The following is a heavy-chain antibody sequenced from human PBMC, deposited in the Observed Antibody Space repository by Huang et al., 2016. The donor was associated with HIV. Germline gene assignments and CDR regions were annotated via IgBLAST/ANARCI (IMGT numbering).Heavy chain of an antibody. CDR1: RYNFAGYW. CDR3: ARRRRGGFDI. D-gene: IGHD2-15*01. Sequence: EVQLVQSGAEVKRPGESLKISCKGSRYNFAGYWIGWVRQRPGKGLEVMGIIYFEDSDARYSPSLQGQVTISADTSLYSSYLQWTSLRASDTAIFYCARRRRGGFDIWGQGTLVSVSS. V-gene: IGHV5-51*03. J-gene: IGHJ3*02. CDR2: IYFEDSDA.